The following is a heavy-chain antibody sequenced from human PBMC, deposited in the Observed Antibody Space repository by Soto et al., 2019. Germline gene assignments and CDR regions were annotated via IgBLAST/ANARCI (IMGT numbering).Heavy chain of an antibody. Sequence: QVQLVQSGAEVKKPGASVKVSCKASGYTFPNYYIHCVRQAPGQGLEWMGIINPSGGSTSYAQKFQGRVTMTRDTSTSTVYMEVSSLRSDDTAVYYCARGSWTNHYYGTDVWGQGTTVTVSS. J-gene: IGHJ6*02. CDR1: GYTFPNYY. CDR2: INPSGGST. D-gene: IGHD3-3*01. CDR3: ARGSWTNHYYGTDV. V-gene: IGHV1-46*01.